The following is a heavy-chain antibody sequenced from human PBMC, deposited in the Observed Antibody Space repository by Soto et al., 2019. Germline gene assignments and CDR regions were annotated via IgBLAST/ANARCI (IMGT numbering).Heavy chain of an antibody. CDR3: ADSGWGEIHYVADGLAV. J-gene: IGHJ3*01. CDR1: GFSLSTTSVG. V-gene: IGHV2-5*02. D-gene: IGHD3-16*01. CDR2: IYWDADK. Sequence: QITLKESGPTLVKPTQPLPLTCTFSGFSLSTTSVGVGWSRRPPGKALEWLALIYWDADKRDNPSLKSRLTITKDTSKNHALRTMTNMDPVDPATYHCADSGWGEIHYVADGLAVWGQGTVVTVSS.